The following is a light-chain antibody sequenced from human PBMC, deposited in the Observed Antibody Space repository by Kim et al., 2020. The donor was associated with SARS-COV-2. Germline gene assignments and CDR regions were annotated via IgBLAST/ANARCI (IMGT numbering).Light chain of an antibody. Sequence: VALGPTVRIKCQGASLRSYYATWYQQRQGQAPIVVIYGKNNRPSGIPDRFSGSSSGNTASLTITGTQAGDEADYYCNSRDSNDNVVFGGGTQLTVL. CDR1: SLRSYY. CDR3: NSRDSNDNVV. CDR2: GKN. J-gene: IGLJ2*01. V-gene: IGLV3-19*01.